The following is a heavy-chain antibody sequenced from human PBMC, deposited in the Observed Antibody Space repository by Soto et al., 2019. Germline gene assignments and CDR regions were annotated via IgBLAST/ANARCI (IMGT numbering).Heavy chain of an antibody. Sequence: QVQLVQSGAEVKKPGASVQVSCKVSGYTLTELAMHWVRQAPGKGLEWMGGCDHEDGETIYAQKFQGRVTMTEDTSTDTAYMELSSLRSEDTAVYYCARSESWFVAFDIWGQGTMVTVSS. CDR2: CDHEDGET. CDR1: GYTLTELA. CDR3: ARSESWFVAFDI. J-gene: IGHJ3*02. V-gene: IGHV1-24*01. D-gene: IGHD3-22*01.